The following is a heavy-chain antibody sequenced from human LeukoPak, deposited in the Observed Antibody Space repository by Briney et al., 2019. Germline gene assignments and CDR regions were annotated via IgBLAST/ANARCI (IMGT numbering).Heavy chain of an antibody. CDR2: IYHSGST. D-gene: IGHD5-12*01. J-gene: IGHJ4*02. V-gene: IGHV4-38-2*01. CDR1: GYSISSGYY. Sequence: SETLSLTCAVSGYSISSGYYWGWIRQTPGKGLEWIGSIYHSGSTYYNPSLKSRVTISVDTSKNQFSLKLSSVTAADTAVYYCVTRYIVATPLDYWGQGTLVTVSS. CDR3: VTRYIVATPLDY.